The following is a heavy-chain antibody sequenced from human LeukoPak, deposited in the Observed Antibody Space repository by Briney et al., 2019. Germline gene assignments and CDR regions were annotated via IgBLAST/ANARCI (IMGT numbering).Heavy chain of an antibody. CDR3: ARDAPLVRFLEWDQT. Sequence: ASVKVSCKASGYTFTGYYMHWVRQAPGQGLEWMGWINPNSGGTNYAQKFQGRVTMTRDTSISTAYMELSRLRSDDTAVYYCARDAPLVRFLEWDQTWGQGTLVTVSS. V-gene: IGHV1-2*02. J-gene: IGHJ5*02. CDR2: INPNSGGT. D-gene: IGHD3-3*01. CDR1: GYTFTGYY.